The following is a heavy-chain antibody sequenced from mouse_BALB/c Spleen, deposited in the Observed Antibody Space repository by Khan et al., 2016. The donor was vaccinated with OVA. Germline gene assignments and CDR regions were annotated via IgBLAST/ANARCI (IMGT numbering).Heavy chain of an antibody. CDR2: ISSGSSTI. Sequence: EVELVESGGGLVQPGGSRKLSCVASGFTLSSFGMHWVRQAPMKGLEWVAYISSGSSTIYYVDTVKGRFTISRDNPKNTVFLQMTSLRTEDTAMYYCARSGGNFHWYFDVWGAGTSVTVSS. V-gene: IGHV5-17*02. CDR3: ARSGGNFHWYFDV. D-gene: IGHD2-1*01. CDR1: GFTLSSFG. J-gene: IGHJ1*01.